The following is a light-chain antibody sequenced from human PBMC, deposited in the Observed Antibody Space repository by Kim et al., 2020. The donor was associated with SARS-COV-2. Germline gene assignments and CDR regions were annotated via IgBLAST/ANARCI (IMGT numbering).Light chain of an antibody. Sequence: APINCKSSQSVLYSSNNKNYLAGYQQKPGQPPKLLIYWASTRESGVPDRFSGSGSGTDFTLTISSLQAEDVAVYYCQQYYSTPLTFGGGTKVDIK. V-gene: IGKV4-1*01. J-gene: IGKJ4*01. CDR3: QQYYSTPLT. CDR1: QSVLYSSNNKNY. CDR2: WAS.